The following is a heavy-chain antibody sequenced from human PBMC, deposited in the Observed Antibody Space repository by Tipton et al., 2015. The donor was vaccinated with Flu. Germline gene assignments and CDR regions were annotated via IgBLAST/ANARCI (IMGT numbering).Heavy chain of an antibody. Sequence: GLVKPSETLSLTCTVSGGSISSYYWSWIRQPPGKGPEWIGYIYYSGSTNYNPSLKSRVTMSVDTSKNQFSLKLSSVTAADTAVYYCARLLEQGGFDYWAREPWSPSPQ. CDR3: ARLLEQGGFDY. CDR1: GGSISSYY. J-gene: IGHJ4*02. V-gene: IGHV4-59*12. CDR2: IYYSGST. D-gene: IGHD1/OR15-1a*01.